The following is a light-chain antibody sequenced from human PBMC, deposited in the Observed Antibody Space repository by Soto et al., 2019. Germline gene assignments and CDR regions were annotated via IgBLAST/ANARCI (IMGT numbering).Light chain of an antibody. V-gene: IGLV4-69*01. CDR3: QTWGTGIRV. J-gene: IGLJ2*01. Sequence: QLVLTQSPSASASLGASVKLTCTLSSGHSSYAIAWHQQQPEKGPRYLMKVNSDGSHSMGDGIPDRFSGSSSGAERYLTISSLQSEDEADYYCQTWGTGIRVFGGGTQLAVL. CDR2: VNSDGSH. CDR1: SGHSSYA.